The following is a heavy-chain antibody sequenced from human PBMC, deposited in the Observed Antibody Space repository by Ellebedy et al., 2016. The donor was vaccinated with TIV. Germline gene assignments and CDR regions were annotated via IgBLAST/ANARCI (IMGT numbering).Heavy chain of an antibody. D-gene: IGHD3-9*01. CDR3: ARNDILTGYHPFDY. CDR2: ISYDGSNK. V-gene: IGHV3-30-3*01. CDR1: GFTFSSYA. Sequence: GGSLRLXXAASGFTFSSYAMHWVRQAPGKGLEWVAVISYDGSNKYYADSVKGRFTISRDNSKNTLYLQMNSLRAEDTAVYYCARNDILTGYHPFDYWGQGTLVTVSS. J-gene: IGHJ4*02.